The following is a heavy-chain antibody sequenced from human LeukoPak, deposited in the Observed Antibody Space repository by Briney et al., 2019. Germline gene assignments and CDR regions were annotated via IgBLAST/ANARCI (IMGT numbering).Heavy chain of an antibody. CDR2: IIPIFGTA. Sequence: ASVKVSCKASGRTFSSYAISWVRQAPGQGLEWMGGIIPIFGTANYAQKFQGRVTITADESTSTAYMELSSLRSEDTAVYYCVGYCSGGSCYPLWFDPWGQGTLVTVSS. CDR1: GRTFSSYA. V-gene: IGHV1-69*13. CDR3: VGYCSGGSCYPLWFDP. D-gene: IGHD2-15*01. J-gene: IGHJ5*02.